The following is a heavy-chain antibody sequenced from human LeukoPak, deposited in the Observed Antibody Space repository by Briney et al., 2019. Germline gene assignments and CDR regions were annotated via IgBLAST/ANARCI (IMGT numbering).Heavy chain of an antibody. CDR3: ARGPPLLWEVPAATLTLGY. CDR2: INPNSGGT. Sequence: ASVKVSCKASGYTFTGYYMHWVRQAPGQGLEWMGWINPNSGGTNYAQKFQGRVTMTRDTSISTAYMELSRLRSDDTAVYYCARGPPLLWEVPAATLTLGYWGQGTLVTVSS. J-gene: IGHJ4*02. V-gene: IGHV1-2*02. D-gene: IGHD2-2*01. CDR1: GYTFTGYY.